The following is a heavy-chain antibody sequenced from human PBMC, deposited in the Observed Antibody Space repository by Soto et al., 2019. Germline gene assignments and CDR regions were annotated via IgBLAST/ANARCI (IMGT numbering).Heavy chain of an antibody. CDR1: RGTFSTYG. CDR3: ARGPHFGSYYGWPSYFDY. D-gene: IGHD1-26*01. J-gene: IGHJ4*02. Sequence: SVKVSCKASRGTFSTYGITWVRQAPEKGLEWMGGIIPIFGTIKYAENFHGRVTITADESTSTAYMELSSLRSEDTAMYYCARGPHFGSYYGWPSYFDYWGQGTQVTVSS. CDR2: IIPIFGTI. V-gene: IGHV1-69*13.